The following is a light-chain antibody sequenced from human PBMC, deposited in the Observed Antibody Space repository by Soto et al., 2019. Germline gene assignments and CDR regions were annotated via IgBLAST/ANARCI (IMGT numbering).Light chain of an antibody. CDR1: QDISNF. Sequence: DLQLTQSPSFLSASVGDRVTITCRASQDISNFLAWFQQKPGRAPKLLIYAVFTLQSGVPSRFSGSGSGAEFTLTISSLQPEDFATYYCQQLDSYPLTFGGGTKVEIK. CDR3: QQLDSYPLT. J-gene: IGKJ4*01. CDR2: AVF. V-gene: IGKV1-9*01.